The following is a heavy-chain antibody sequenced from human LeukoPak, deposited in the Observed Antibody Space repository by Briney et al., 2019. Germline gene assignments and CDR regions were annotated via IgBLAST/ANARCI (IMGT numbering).Heavy chain of an antibody. CDR3: ARDRNSGTYTAINFDY. D-gene: IGHD1-26*01. J-gene: IGHJ4*02. V-gene: IGHV3-30-3*01. CDR2: ISYDGSNK. Sequence: GGSLRLSCAASGFIFSIYAMHWVRQAPGKGLEWVAVISYDGSNKYYADSVKGRFTISRDNSKNTLYLQMNSLRAEDTAVYYCARDRNSGTYTAINFDYWGQGTLVTVSS. CDR1: GFIFSIYA.